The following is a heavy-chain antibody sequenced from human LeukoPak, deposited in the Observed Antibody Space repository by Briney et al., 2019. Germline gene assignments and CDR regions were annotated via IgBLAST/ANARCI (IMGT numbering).Heavy chain of an antibody. D-gene: IGHD2-21*02. J-gene: IGHJ4*02. CDR2: ISYSGRT. Sequence: PSETLSLTCTVSGGSISSYYWSWIRQPPGKGLEWIGYISYSGRTNYNPSLKSRVTISVDTSKNQFSLRLSSVTATDTAVYYCAFMTAVRGLAFWGQGTLVTVSS. CDR3: AFMTAVRGLAF. V-gene: IGHV4-59*08. CDR1: GGSISSYY.